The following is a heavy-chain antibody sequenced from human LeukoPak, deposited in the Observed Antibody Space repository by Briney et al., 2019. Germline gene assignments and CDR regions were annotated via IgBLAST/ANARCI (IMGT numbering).Heavy chain of an antibody. J-gene: IGHJ4*02. V-gene: IGHV3-7*01. CDR2: IKQDGSEK. Sequence: GGSLRLSCAASGFTFSSYWMSWVRQAPGKGLEWVANIKQDGSEKYYVDSVKGRFTISRDSAKSSLYLQMNSLRADDTAVYYCARDRALYDSRGYYYTEDDYWGQGTLVTVSS. CDR3: ARDRALYDSRGYYYTEDDY. CDR1: GFTFSSYW. D-gene: IGHD3-22*01.